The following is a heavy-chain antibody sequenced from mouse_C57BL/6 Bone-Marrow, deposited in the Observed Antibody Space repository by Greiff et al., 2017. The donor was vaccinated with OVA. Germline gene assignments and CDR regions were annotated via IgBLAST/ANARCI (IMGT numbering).Heavy chain of an antibody. D-gene: IGHD2-5*01. V-gene: IGHV2-9*01. CDR2: IWGGGST. Sequence: QVQLKESGPGLVAPSQILSITCTVSGFSLTSYGVDWVRLPPGKGLEWLGVIWGGGSTNYNSALMSRLSISKDNSKSQVFLKMNSLQTDDTAMYYCAKLRGDYSNYEYFDVWGTGTTVTVSS. CDR3: AKLRGDYSNYEYFDV. CDR1: GFSLTSYG. J-gene: IGHJ1*03.